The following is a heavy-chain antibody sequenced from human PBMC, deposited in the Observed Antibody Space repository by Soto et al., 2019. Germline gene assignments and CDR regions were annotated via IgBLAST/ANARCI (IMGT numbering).Heavy chain of an antibody. Sequence: GGSLRLSCAASGFTFSSYGMHWVRQAPGKGLEWVAVIWYDGSNKYYADSVKGRFTISRDNSKNTLYLQMNSLRAEDTAVYYRAREKVAYCGGDCYYDAFDIWGQGTMVTVSS. D-gene: IGHD2-21*02. V-gene: IGHV3-33*01. CDR3: AREKVAYCGGDCYYDAFDI. CDR2: IWYDGSNK. J-gene: IGHJ3*02. CDR1: GFTFSSYG.